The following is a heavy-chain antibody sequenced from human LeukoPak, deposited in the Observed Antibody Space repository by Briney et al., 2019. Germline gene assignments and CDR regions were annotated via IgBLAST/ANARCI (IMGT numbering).Heavy chain of an antibody. CDR3: ARDHHRRLYDSQARDTFDI. CDR2: ISSSSSTI. D-gene: IGHD3-22*01. Sequence: GGSLRPSCAASGFNFSSYEMNWVRQAPGKGLEWVSYISSSSSTIYYANSVKGRFTISRDNAKNSLYLQMNSLRAEDTAVYYCARDHHRRLYDSQARDTFDIWGQGTMVTVSS. J-gene: IGHJ3*02. CDR1: GFNFSSYE. V-gene: IGHV3-48*03.